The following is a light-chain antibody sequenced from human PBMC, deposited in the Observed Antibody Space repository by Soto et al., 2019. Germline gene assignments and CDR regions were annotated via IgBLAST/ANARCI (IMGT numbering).Light chain of an antibody. CDR1: QSVSSY. CDR2: DAS. Sequence: EIVLTQSPATLSLSPGERATLSCRASQSVSSYLAWYQQKPGQAPRLLIYDASNRATGIPARFSGSGSGTDFPLTISSLEPEDFAVYYCQQRSNWPYPFGQGTRLEMK. J-gene: IGKJ5*01. V-gene: IGKV3-11*01. CDR3: QQRSNWPYP.